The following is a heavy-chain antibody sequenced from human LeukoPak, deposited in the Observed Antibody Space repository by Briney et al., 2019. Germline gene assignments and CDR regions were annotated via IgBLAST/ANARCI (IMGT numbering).Heavy chain of an antibody. CDR3: ASSSTTTTRYAHFDY. CDR1: GYTFTSYG. Sequence: ASVKVSCKASGYTFTSYGISWVRQAPGQGLEWMGWISAYNGNTNYAQKLQGRVTMTTDTSTSTAYMELRSLRSDDTAVYYCASSSTTTTRYAHFDYWGQGTLVTVSS. V-gene: IGHV1-18*01. J-gene: IGHJ4*02. CDR2: ISAYNGNT. D-gene: IGHD4-17*01.